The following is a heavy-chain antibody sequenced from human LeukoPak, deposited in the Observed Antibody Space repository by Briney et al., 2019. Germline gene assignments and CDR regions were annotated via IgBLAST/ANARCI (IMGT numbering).Heavy chain of an antibody. V-gene: IGHV1-18*01. D-gene: IGHD5-18*01. Sequence: ASVKVSCKASGYIFTKYGINWIRQAPGQGPEWMGWISGYSGNTDFAPKFQGRLIMTTDTSTSTAYMELRSLRSDDTAVYYCAKDLGQLWPPPMEYWGQGTLVTVSS. CDR1: GYIFTKYG. J-gene: IGHJ4*02. CDR2: ISGYSGNT. CDR3: AKDLGQLWPPPMEY.